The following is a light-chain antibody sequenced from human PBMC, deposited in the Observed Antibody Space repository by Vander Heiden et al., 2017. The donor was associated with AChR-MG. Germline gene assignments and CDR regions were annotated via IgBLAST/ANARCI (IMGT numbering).Light chain of an antibody. CDR1: QSVLYNSNNNNY. V-gene: IGKV4-1*01. CDR2: GAS. J-gene: IGKJ2*01. Sequence: VALGERATINCKSSQSVLYNSNNNNYLAWYQHKPGQPPKLLIYGASTRESGVPDRFSGSGSATDFTLTISSLQAEDVAVYYCHQDDNIPYTFGQGTKLEIK. CDR3: HQDDNIPYT.